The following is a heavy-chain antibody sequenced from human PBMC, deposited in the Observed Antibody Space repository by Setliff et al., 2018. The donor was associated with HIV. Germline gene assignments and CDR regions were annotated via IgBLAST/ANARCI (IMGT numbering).Heavy chain of an antibody. Sequence: SGPTLVNPTQTLTLTCAFSGVSFSTNGVGVGGIRQPPGKALEWLAHVYCDDHKHYSPSLKSRLTITKDTSRHQVVLTMTNMDPVDTATYYCAHCDYSSRRCLYWGQGTLVTVSS. J-gene: IGHJ4*02. CDR3: AHCDYSSRRCLY. D-gene: IGHD6-13*01. CDR2: VYCDDHK. CDR1: GVSFSTNGVG. V-gene: IGHV2-5*02.